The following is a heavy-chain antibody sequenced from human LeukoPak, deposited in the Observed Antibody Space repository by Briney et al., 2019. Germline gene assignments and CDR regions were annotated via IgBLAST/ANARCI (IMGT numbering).Heavy chain of an antibody. CDR2: IHYSGST. V-gene: IGHV4-59*01. Sequence: SETLSLTCTVSGDSISSYYWSWIRQPPGKGLECIGYIHYSGSTNCNPSLKSRVTISVDTSKNQFSLKLISVTAADTAVYYCARVPSGDGYEYFDYWGQGTLITVSS. CDR3: ARVPSGDGYEYFDY. CDR1: GDSISSYY. J-gene: IGHJ4*02. D-gene: IGHD5-24*01.